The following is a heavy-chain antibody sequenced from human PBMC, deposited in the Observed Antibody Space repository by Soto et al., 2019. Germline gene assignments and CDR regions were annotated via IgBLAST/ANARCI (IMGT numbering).Heavy chain of an antibody. CDR2: ISGTAGRT. CDR3: AGRTVTSSWTLDI. V-gene: IGHV3-23*01. CDR1: GFIFTKNA. Sequence: GGSLRLSCEVSGFIFTKNAMSWVRQAPGKGLEWLSGISGTAGRTYYADSVKGRFTISRDTSKNTVYLQMNSLRAEDTAIYYCAGRTVTSSWTLDIWGQGTMVTVSS. J-gene: IGHJ3*02. D-gene: IGHD4-17*01.